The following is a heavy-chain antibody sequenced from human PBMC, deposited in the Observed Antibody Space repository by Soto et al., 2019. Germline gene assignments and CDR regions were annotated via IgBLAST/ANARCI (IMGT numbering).Heavy chain of an antibody. CDR1: GFTFTDYY. V-gene: IGHV3-11*01. D-gene: IGHD3-16*01. Sequence: QVQLVESGGGLVKPGGSLRLSCVASGFTFTDYYMSWIRQAPGKGLEWVSYIGRNPSTVSYADSVKGRFTISRDNAKNSLYLQMNSLRDEDTAVYFCARVWEDYYYYMDVWGKGTTVTVSS. CDR3: ARVWEDYYYYMDV. CDR2: IGRNPSTV. J-gene: IGHJ6*03.